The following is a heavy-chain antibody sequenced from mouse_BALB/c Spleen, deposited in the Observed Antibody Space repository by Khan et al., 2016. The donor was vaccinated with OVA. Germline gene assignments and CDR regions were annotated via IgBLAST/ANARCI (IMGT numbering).Heavy chain of an antibody. CDR3: ARNCDMYDFTY. Sequence: QVQLQQSGPGLVQPSQSLSITCTVSGFSLTTYGVHWVRQSPGKGLEWLGLIWRGGNTDINAALISRLSITKDNSKRHAFFKMNRLQADDTAMYYCARNCDMYDFTYWGQGTLVTVSA. D-gene: IGHD2-14*01. J-gene: IGHJ3*01. CDR1: GFSLTTYG. CDR2: IWRGGNT. V-gene: IGHV2-2*01.